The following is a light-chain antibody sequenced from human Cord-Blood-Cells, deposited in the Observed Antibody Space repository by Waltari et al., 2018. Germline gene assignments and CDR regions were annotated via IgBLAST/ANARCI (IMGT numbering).Light chain of an antibody. CDR3: QQYYSTPFT. J-gene: IGKJ3*01. CDR2: WAS. Sequence: DIVMTQSPDSLAVSLGERATINCKSSQSVLYSSNNKNYLAWYQQKPGQPPKLLIYWASTRASGVPDRFSGSWSGTDFTLTISSLQAEDVAVYYCQQYYSTPFTFGPGTKVDIK. CDR1: QSVLYSSNNKNY. V-gene: IGKV4-1*01.